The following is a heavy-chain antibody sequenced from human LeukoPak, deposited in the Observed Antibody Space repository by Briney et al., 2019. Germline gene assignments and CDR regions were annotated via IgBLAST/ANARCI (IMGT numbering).Heavy chain of an antibody. Sequence: PGGSLRLSCAASGFSFTAYSMNWVRQAPGRGLEWISYIGPGGDIYYADSVTGRLTVSRDIAKNSLYLQMNGLRVEDTAVYYCARRFDSWGQGTLATVSS. J-gene: IGHJ4*02. CDR3: ARRFDS. V-gene: IGHV3-48*01. CDR2: IGPGGDI. CDR1: GFSFTAYS.